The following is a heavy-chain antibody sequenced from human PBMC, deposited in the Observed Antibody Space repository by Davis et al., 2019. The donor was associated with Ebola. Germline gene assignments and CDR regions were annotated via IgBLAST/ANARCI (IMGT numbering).Heavy chain of an antibody. CDR1: GFSFSNYA. J-gene: IGHJ4*02. Sequence: GESLKISCAASGFSFSNYAMHWVRQAPGKGLEWVAVISFDGTNKYYADSVKGRFTISRDNSKNTQYLQMNSLRDEDTAVYYCAKLSGSDIYWGQGTLVTVSS. D-gene: IGHD1-26*01. CDR3: AKLSGSDIY. CDR2: ISFDGTNK. V-gene: IGHV3-30-3*02.